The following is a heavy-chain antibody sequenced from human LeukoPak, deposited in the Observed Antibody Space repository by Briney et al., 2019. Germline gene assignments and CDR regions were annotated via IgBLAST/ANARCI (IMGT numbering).Heavy chain of an antibody. V-gene: IGHV4-59*01. CDR2: TYYSGST. J-gene: IGHJ4*02. CDR3: ARTMVLGAPDTDYFDH. Sequence: SETLSLTCTVSGGSISSYYWSWIRQPPGKGLEWIGYTYYSGSTNYNPSLKSRVTISVDTSNNHFSLKLSSVTAADTAVYYCARTMVLGAPDTDYFDHWGQGTLVTVSS. CDR1: GGSISSYY. D-gene: IGHD3-16*01.